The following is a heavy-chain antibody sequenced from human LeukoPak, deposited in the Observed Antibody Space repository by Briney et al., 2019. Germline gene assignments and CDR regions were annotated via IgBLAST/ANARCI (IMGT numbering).Heavy chain of an antibody. J-gene: IGHJ3*02. D-gene: IGHD5-18*01. Sequence: PSETLSLTCTVSGGTISSGDYCWSWIRQPAGKGLEWIGRICTTGSTSYNPSLKSRVTISVDTSQNQFSLKLSSMTAADTAVYQRATGRLYSYASIGALDIWGQGTMVTVSS. V-gene: IGHV4-61*02. CDR1: GGTISSGDYC. CDR3: ATGRLYSYASIGALDI. CDR2: ICTTGST.